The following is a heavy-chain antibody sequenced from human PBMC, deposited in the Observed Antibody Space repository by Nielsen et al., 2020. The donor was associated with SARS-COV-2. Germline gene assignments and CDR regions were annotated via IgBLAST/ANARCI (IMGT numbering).Heavy chain of an antibody. CDR3: AREGLDYYYMDV. D-gene: IGHD3-10*01. J-gene: IGHJ6*03. V-gene: IGHV3-21*01. Sequence: GESLKISCESSGFTFSGHSMTWVRQGPGKGLEYISTISDTSSYIYYADSVKGRFTISRDNAKNSVYLQMNSLRAEDTGVYYCAREGLDYYYMDVWGKGTTVTVSS. CDR2: ISDTSSYI. CDR1: GFTFSGHS.